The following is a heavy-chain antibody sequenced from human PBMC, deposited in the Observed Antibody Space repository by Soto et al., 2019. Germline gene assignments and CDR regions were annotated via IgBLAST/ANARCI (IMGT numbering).Heavy chain of an antibody. CDR2: IYHSGST. CDR3: ARGLWFDP. J-gene: IGHJ5*02. Sequence: PSETLSLTCAVYGGSFSGYSWSWIRQPPGKGLEWIGYIYHSGSTYYNPSLKSRVTISVDRSKNQFSLKLSSVTAADTAVYYCARGLWFDPWGQGTLVTVSS. CDR1: GGSFSGYS. V-gene: IGHV4-30-2*01.